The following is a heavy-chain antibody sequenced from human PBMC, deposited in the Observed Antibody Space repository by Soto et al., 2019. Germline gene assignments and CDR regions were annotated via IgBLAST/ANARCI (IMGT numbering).Heavy chain of an antibody. V-gene: IGHV5-51*01. D-gene: IGHD2-2*02. J-gene: IGHJ4*02. CDR2: IYPVDSDT. CDR3: ARAIGYCSSSSCYTFDS. CDR1: GYSFNTYW. Sequence: PGESLNISCKGSGYSFNTYWIGWVRQMPGKGLEWMGIIYPVDSDTRYSPSFQGQVTISVDKSISTAYLQWSSLKASDTATYYCARAIGYCSSSSCYTFDSWGQGTLVTVSS.